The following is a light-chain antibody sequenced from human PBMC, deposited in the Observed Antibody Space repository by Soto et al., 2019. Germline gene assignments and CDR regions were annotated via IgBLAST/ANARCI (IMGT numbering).Light chain of an antibody. CDR3: QQSYSSPTT. V-gene: IGKV1-39*01. CDR1: QSIGKH. CDR2: GVS. J-gene: IGKJ5*01. Sequence: DIQMTQSTTFLSASVGDRVTITCRASQSIGKHLNWYQQKPGKAPKFLVYGVSKLQSGVPSRFTGSGSGTDFTLTVNDLQPEDFATYYCQQSYSSPTTFGQGTRLEI.